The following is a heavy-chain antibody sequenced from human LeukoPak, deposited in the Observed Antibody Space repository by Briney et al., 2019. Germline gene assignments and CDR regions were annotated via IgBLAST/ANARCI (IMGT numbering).Heavy chain of an antibody. V-gene: IGHV4-31*03. D-gene: IGHD3-22*01. Sequence: PSETLSLTCTVSGDSIYSGGFYWSWVRQHPGKGLEWIGEINHSGSTNYNPSLKGRVTISVDTSKNQFSLKLSSVTAADTAVYYCARVSSGYLLDYWGQGTLVTVSS. CDR3: ARVSSGYLLDY. J-gene: IGHJ4*02. CDR2: INHSGST. CDR1: GDSIYSGGFY.